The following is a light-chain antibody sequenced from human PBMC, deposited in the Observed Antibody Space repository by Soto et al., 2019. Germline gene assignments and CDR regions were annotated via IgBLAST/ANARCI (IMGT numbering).Light chain of an antibody. Sequence: QSVLTQPRSVSGSPGQSVTISCSGISSNFYDSVSWYQQYPGKAPKLMIFDVTKRPSGVPRRFSGSKSGNTASLTISGLQAEDEADYYCCSYVDIYTWVFGGGTKLTVL. V-gene: IGLV2-11*01. CDR1: SSNFYDS. CDR2: DVT. J-gene: IGLJ3*02. CDR3: CSYVDIYTWV.